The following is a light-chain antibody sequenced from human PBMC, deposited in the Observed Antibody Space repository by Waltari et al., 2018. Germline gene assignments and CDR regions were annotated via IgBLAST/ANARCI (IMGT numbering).Light chain of an antibody. CDR2: NTN. J-gene: IGLJ2*01. Sequence: QSVLTQPPSVSGAPGQTVTISCTGSNSTIGAGYDLHWYQQLPGTVPKLLIYNTNSRPTGVPGRFSGSKIGTSASLVITGLQTEDEADYYCQTYDSSLNGFLIFGGGTRLTV. CDR1: NSTIGAGYD. CDR3: QTYDSSLNGFLI. V-gene: IGLV1-40*01.